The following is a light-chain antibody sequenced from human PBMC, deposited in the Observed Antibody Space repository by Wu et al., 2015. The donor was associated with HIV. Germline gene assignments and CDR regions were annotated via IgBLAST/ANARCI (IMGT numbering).Light chain of an antibody. Sequence: DIQMTQSASSLSASVGDRVTITCRASQRISTSVSWYQQRPGKAPKLLIYEASTLQTGVPSRFSGSGSGTDFTLTISSLQPEDFATYYCQQTYNIQWTFGQGTKVEIK. V-gene: IGKV1-39*01. CDR2: EAS. CDR3: QQTYNIQWT. CDR1: QRISTS. J-gene: IGKJ1*01.